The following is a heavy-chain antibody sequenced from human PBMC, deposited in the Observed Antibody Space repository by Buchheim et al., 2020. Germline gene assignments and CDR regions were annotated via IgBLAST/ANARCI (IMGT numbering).Heavy chain of an antibody. D-gene: IGHD1-26*01. CDR1: GGTFSSYA. CDR3: ARDQKGAATHDWYFDL. V-gene: IGHV1-69*04. J-gene: IGHJ2*01. Sequence: QVQLVQSGAEVKKPGSSVKVSCKASGGTFSSYAISWVRQAPGQGLEWMGRIIPILGIANYAQKFQGRVTLTADKSTSTAYMELSSLRSEDTAVYYCARDQKGAATHDWYFDLWGRGTL. CDR2: IIPILGIA.